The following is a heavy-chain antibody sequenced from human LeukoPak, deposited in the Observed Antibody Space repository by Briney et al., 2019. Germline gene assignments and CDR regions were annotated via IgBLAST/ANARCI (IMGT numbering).Heavy chain of an antibody. CDR3: ARDSALTGYYLDY. CDR1: GGTFSSYA. J-gene: IGHJ4*02. D-gene: IGHD3-9*01. CDR2: IIPILGIA. Sequence: ASVKVSCKASGGTFSSYAISWVRQAPGQGLEWMGRIIPILGIANYAQKFQGRVTITADKPTSTAYMELSSLRSEDTAVYYCARDSALTGYYLDYWGQGTLVTVSS. V-gene: IGHV1-69*04.